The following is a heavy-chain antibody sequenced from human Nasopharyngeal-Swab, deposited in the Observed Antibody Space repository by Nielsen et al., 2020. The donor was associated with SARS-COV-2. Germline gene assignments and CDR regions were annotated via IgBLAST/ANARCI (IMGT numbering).Heavy chain of an antibody. CDR2: INAGNGNT. D-gene: IGHD2-15*01. V-gene: IGHV1-3*01. CDR3: ARAGGYCRGGSCSDLDS. J-gene: IGHJ4*02. CDR1: EYTFTSYA. Sequence: ASVKVSCKASEYTFTSYAMHWVRQAPGQRLEWMGWINAGNGNTKYSQKFQGRVTITRDTSASTAHMELSSLRSEDTAVYYCARAGGYCRGGSCSDLDSWGQGTLVTVST.